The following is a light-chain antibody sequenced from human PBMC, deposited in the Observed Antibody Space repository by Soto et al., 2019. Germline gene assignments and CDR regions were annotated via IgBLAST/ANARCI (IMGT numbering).Light chain of an antibody. CDR1: QSVSSN. CDR3: QQYNNGPPLT. CDR2: DAS. J-gene: IGKJ4*01. Sequence: EIVMTQSPATLSVSPGERATLSCRASQSVSSNLAWYQQKPGQAPRLLIYDASTRATGIPARFSGSVSGTEFTLTISSLQSEDFAVYYCQQYNNGPPLTFGGGTKVEIK. V-gene: IGKV3-15*01.